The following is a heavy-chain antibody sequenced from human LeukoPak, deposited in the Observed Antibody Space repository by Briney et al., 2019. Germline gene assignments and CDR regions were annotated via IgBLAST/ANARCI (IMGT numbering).Heavy chain of an antibody. D-gene: IGHD3-10*01. CDR2: INHSGST. CDR3: ARQPVTMVRGVIGRFDP. CDR1: GGSISSSSYY. Sequence: PSETLSLTCTVSGGSISSSSYYWGWIRQPPGKGLEWIGEINHSGSTNYNPSLKSRVTISVDTSKNQFSLKLSSVTAADTAVYYCARQPVTMVRGVIGRFDPWGQGTLVTVSS. J-gene: IGHJ5*02. V-gene: IGHV4-39*01.